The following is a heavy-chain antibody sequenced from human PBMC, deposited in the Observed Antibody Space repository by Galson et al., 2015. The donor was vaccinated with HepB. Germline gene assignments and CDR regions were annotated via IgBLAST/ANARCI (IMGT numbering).Heavy chain of an antibody. J-gene: IGHJ4*02. CDR2: IMPLLDRS. CDR3: ARAESGYFDY. CDR1: GGSFSNYA. V-gene: IGHV1-69*04. D-gene: IGHD3-3*01. Sequence: SVKVSCKASGGSFSNYAVSWVRQAPGQGPEWMGRIMPLLDRSDYAQKFQGRVTITADKSTRTVYMESSGLTSEDTAVYFCARAESGYFDYWGQGTLPTVS.